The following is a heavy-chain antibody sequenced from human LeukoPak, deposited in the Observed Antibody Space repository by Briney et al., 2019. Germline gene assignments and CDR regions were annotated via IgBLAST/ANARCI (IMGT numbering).Heavy chain of an antibody. V-gene: IGHV3-48*02. D-gene: IGHD4-23*01. Sequence: GGSLRLSCAASEFAFSTYNMNWVRQAPGKGLEWVSYISTGSSTTYYADSVKGRFTISRDNVENPLYLQMNSLRDEDTAVYYCARVAAGYSVNYFDYWGQGTLVTVSS. CDR1: EFAFSTYN. CDR2: ISTGSSTT. J-gene: IGHJ4*02. CDR3: ARVAAGYSVNYFDY.